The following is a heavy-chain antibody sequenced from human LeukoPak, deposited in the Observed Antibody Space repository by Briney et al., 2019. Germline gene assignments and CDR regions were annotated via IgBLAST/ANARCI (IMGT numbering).Heavy chain of an antibody. CDR3: ASSMDSSSSPDY. CDR1: GGSISSYY. Sequence: SETLSLTCTVSGGSISSYYWRWVRQPPAQGLEWVGYIYYNERTNYNPSLKSHVTRSVDTSKNQYSMKLSPVTAADTAGYYCASSMDSSSSPDYWGQGTLVTVSS. CDR2: IYYNERT. V-gene: IGHV4-59*01. D-gene: IGHD6-6*01. J-gene: IGHJ4*02.